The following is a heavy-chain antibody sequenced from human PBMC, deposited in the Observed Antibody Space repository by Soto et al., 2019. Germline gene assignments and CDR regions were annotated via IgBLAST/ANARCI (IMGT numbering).Heavy chain of an antibody. J-gene: IGHJ3*02. CDR3: TRISAAASNAFDI. Sequence: EVQVVESGGGLVQPGGSLRLSCAGSGFSFSDHYMDWVRQAPGKGLEWVGRSRNKAKRYTTEYAASVKGRFTISRDDSKNSLFLQMSSLKTEDTAVYYCTRISAAASNAFDIWGQGTLVTVSS. D-gene: IGHD6-13*01. CDR2: SRNKAKRYTT. CDR1: GFSFSDHY. V-gene: IGHV3-72*01.